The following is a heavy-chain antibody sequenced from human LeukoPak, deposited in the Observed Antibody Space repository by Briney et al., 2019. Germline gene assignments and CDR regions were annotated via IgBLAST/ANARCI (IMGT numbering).Heavy chain of an antibody. V-gene: IGHV4-59*01. Sequence: SGTLSLTCTVSGGSISSYYWSWIRQPPGKGLEWIGYIYYSGSTNYNPSLKSRVTISVDTSKNQFSLKLSSVTAADTAVYYCARSSSGYYLHFQHWGQGTLVTVSS. CDR2: IYYSGST. CDR1: GGSISSYY. D-gene: IGHD3-22*01. CDR3: ARSSSGYYLHFQH. J-gene: IGHJ1*01.